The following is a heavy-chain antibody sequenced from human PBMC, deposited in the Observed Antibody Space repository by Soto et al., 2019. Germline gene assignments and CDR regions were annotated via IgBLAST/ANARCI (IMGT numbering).Heavy chain of an antibody. CDR2: INSDGSST. CDR1: GFTFSNHW. D-gene: IGHD1-26*01. CDR3: ARGGKETYYRALDY. V-gene: IGHV3-74*01. J-gene: IGHJ4*02. Sequence: PGGFLRLSCAASGFTFSNHWMYWVRQAPGKGLVWVSRINSDGSSTTHADSMKGRFTISRDNAKNTLYLQMNSLRAEDTAVYYCARGGKETYYRALDYWGQGILVTVSS.